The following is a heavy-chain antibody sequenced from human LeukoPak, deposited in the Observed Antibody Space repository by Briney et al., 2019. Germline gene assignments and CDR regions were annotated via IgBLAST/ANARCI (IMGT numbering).Heavy chain of an antibody. D-gene: IGHD3-10*01. CDR3: ARDVSMVRGVTYVNY. J-gene: IGHJ4*02. CDR2: INPNSGGT. Sequence: ASVKVSCKASGYTFTGYYMHWVRQAPGQGLEWMGWINPNSGGTNYAQKFQGRVTMTRDTSISTAYMELSRLRSDDTAVYYCARDVSMVRGVTYVNYWGQGTLVTVSS. V-gene: IGHV1-2*02. CDR1: GYTFTGYY.